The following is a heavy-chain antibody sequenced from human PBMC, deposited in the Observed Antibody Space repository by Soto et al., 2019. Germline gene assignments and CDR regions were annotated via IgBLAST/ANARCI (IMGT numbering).Heavy chain of an antibody. V-gene: IGHV3-15*07. CDR2: IKSKTDGGTT. D-gene: IGHD3-10*01. CDR3: TTEGGFGSPSKYYGMDV. Sequence: PWGSLRLSCAASGFTFSNAWMNWVRQAPGKGLEWVGRIKSKTDGGTTDYAAPVKGRFTISRDDSKNTLYLQMNSLKTEDTAVYYCTTEGGFGSPSKYYGMDVWGQGTTVTVSS. CDR1: GFTFSNAW. J-gene: IGHJ6*02.